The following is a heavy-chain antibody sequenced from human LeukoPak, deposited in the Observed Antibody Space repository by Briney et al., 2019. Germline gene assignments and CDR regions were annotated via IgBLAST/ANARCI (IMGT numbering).Heavy chain of an antibody. V-gene: IGHV4-39*07. CDR3: ARVTRGYYDSSGCL. D-gene: IGHD3-22*01. CDR2: IYNSGST. CDR1: GGSISSSSYY. J-gene: IGHJ4*02. Sequence: SETLSLTCTVSGGSISSSSYYWGWIRQPPGKGLEWIGSIYNSGSTYYNPSLKSRVTISVDTSKNQFSLKLSSVTAADTAVYYCARVTRGYYDSSGCLWGQGTLVTVSS.